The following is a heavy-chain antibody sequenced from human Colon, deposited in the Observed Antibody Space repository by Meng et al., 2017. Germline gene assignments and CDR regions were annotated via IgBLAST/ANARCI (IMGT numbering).Heavy chain of an antibody. CDR2: IGCNGGGTDGGT. D-gene: IGHD2-2*01. CDR3: ATGEVRCTSTRCSYRPPYDY. Sequence: GESLKISCAASGFTFRDYYMSWIRQAPGKGLEWLSCIGCNGGGTDGGTFYADSVKGRFTISRDDSKNSVYLQMNSLRAEDTALYYCATGEVRCTSTRCSYRPPYDYWGQGTLVTVSS. J-gene: IGHJ4*02. CDR1: GFTFRDYY. V-gene: IGHV3-11*04.